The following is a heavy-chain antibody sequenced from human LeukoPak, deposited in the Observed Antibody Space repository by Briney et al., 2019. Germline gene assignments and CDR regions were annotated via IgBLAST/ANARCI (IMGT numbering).Heavy chain of an antibody. Sequence: GGSLRLSCAASGFTLSSYWMNWVRQAPGKGLEWVANIKQDGSEKYYVDSVKGRFTISRDNAKNSLYLQMNSLRAEDTAVYYCARTYYESSGYSYFDYWGQGTLVTVSS. V-gene: IGHV3-7*01. CDR1: GFTLSSYW. CDR3: ARTYYESSGYSYFDY. CDR2: IKQDGSEK. D-gene: IGHD3-22*01. J-gene: IGHJ4*02.